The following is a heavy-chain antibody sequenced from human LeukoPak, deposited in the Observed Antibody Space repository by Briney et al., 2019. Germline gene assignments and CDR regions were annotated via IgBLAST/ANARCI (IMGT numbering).Heavy chain of an antibody. D-gene: IGHD4-23*01. J-gene: IGHJ4*02. CDR2: ISGSGDFT. V-gene: IGHV3-23*01. CDR1: GFTFSNYA. CDR3: AKDQYGGNPQYYFDY. Sequence: PGGSLILSCAASGFTFSNYAMSWVRQAPGKGLEWVSAISGSGDFTYYADSVKGRFTISRDNSRNTLSLQMNSLRADDTAVYYCAKDQYGGNPQYYFDYWGQGTLVTVSS.